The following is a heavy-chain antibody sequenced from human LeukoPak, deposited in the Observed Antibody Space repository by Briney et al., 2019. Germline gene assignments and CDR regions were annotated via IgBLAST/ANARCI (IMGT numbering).Heavy chain of an antibody. CDR2: IYYSGST. Sequence: PSETLSLTCTVSGGSISSSSYYWGWNRQPPGKGLEWIGGIYYSGSTYYNPSLKSRVTISVDTSKNQFSLKLSSVTAADTAVYYCARRGHGNSSSWYRGWARGQDWFDPWGQGTLVTVSS. CDR1: GGSISSSSYY. V-gene: IGHV4-39*01. J-gene: IGHJ5*02. D-gene: IGHD6-13*01. CDR3: ARRGHGNSSSWYRGWARGQDWFDP.